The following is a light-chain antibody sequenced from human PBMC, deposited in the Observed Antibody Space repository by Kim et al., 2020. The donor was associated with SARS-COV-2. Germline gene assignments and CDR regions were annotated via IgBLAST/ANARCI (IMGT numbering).Light chain of an antibody. V-gene: IGLV3-25*03. J-gene: IGLJ1*01. Sequence: VSPGKTARITCSGDTLPEKQTYWYQQKSGQAPLLVIYKDNERPSGIPGRFSGSSSGTTVTLTISGVQAEDDADYYCQSADGSGTYVFGTGTKVTVL. CDR1: TLPEKQ. CDR2: KDN. CDR3: QSADGSGTYV.